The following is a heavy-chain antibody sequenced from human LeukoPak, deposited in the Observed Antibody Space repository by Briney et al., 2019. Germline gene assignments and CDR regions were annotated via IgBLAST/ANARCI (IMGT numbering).Heavy chain of an antibody. CDR3: ASATAMVDXYYYGMDV. J-gene: IGHJ6*02. V-gene: IGHV1-46*01. D-gene: IGHD5-18*01. Sequence: GASVKVSCKASGYTFTSYYMHWVRQAPGQGLEWRGIINPSGGSTSYAQKFQGRVTMTRDTSTSTVYMELSSLRSEDTAVYYCASATAMVDXYYYGMDVWGQGTTVTVSS. CDR2: INPSGGST. CDR1: GYTFTSYY.